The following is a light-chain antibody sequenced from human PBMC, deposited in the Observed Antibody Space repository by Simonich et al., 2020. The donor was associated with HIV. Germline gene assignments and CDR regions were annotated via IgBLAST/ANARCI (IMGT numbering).Light chain of an antibody. CDR3: QQYNNWYT. CDR1: QSVSSN. Sequence: EIVMTQSPATLSVSPGERATLSPRASQSVSSNLAWYQQKPGQAPRLLIYGASTRATSIPARFSGSGSGTEFTLTISSMQSEDFAVYYCQQYNNWYTFGQGTKLEIK. CDR2: GAS. J-gene: IGKJ2*01. V-gene: IGKV3-15*01.